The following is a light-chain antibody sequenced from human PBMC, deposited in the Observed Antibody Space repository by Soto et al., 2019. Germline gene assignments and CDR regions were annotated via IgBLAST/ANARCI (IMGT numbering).Light chain of an antibody. CDR2: DAS. CDR3: QHYDSLPPYT. CDR1: QDISNH. V-gene: IGKV1-33*01. Sequence: DIQTTQSPSSLSASVGDRVTITCQASQDISNHLNWYQQKPGKAPKLLIYDASKLETGVPSRFSGSGSGTDFTFTVSSLQHEDITKYYCQHYDSLPPYTFGQQSKLEIK. J-gene: IGKJ2*01.